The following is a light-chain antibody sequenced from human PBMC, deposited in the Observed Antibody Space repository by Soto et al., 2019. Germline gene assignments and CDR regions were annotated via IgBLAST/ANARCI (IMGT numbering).Light chain of an antibody. V-gene: IGKV2-28*01. J-gene: IGKJ3*01. CDR2: LGS. Sequence: DVVMTQSPLSLPVTPGEPASISCRSSQSLLYSNGYNYLDWYLQKPGQSPQLLIYLGSYRASGVPDRFSGSGSGTDFTLKIGRVEAEDVGVYYCMQARQTPFTFGPGTKVEI. CDR3: MQARQTPFT. CDR1: QSLLYSNGYNY.